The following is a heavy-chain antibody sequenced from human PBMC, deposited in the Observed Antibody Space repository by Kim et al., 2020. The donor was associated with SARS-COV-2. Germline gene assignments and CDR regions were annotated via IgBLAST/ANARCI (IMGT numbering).Heavy chain of an antibody. CDR1: GFTFSSYG. Sequence: GGSLRLSCAASGFTFSSYGMHWVRQAPGKGLEWVAVISYDGSNKYYADSVKGRFTISRDNSKNTLYLQMNSLRAEDTAVYYCAKETLDYTGSTTNYYYY. J-gene: IGHJ6*01. CDR3: AKETLDYTGSTTNYYYY. V-gene: IGHV3-30*18. D-gene: IGHD3-16*01. CDR2: ISYDGSNK.